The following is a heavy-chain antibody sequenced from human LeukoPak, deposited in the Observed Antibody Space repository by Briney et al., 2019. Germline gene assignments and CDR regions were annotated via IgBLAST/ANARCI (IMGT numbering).Heavy chain of an antibody. CDR2: INSNGLST. Sequence: GGSLRLSCSASGFTFSDYAMHWVRQAPGKGLQYVLAINSNGLSTYYTDSVKGRFTISRDNSRSTVYLQMSSLRAEDTAVYYCVKELQTITSPFDYWGQGTLVTVSS. CDR3: VKELQTITSPFDY. CDR1: GFTFSDYA. J-gene: IGHJ4*02. V-gene: IGHV3-64D*06. D-gene: IGHD5-24*01.